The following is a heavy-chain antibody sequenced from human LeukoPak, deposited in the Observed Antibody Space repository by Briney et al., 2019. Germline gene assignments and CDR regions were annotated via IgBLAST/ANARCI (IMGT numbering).Heavy chain of an antibody. Sequence: SETLSLTCAVYGGSFSGYYWSWIRQPPGKGLEWIGEINHSGSTNYNPSLKSRVTISVDTSKNQFSLKLSSVTAADTAVYYCARNGAKYPIDYWGQGTLVTVSS. D-gene: IGHD2-2*01. CDR3: ARNGAKYPIDY. CDR1: GGSFSGYY. J-gene: IGHJ4*02. CDR2: INHSGST. V-gene: IGHV4-34*01.